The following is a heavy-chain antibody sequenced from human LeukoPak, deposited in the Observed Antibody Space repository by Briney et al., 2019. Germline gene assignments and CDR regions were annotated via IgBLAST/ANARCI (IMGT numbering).Heavy chain of an antibody. J-gene: IGHJ4*02. CDR1: SGSISSYY. D-gene: IGHD6-13*01. Sequence: PSETLSLTCTVSSGSISSYYWSWIRQPPGKGLEWIGYIYHSGSTYYNPSLKSRVTISVDRSKNQFSLKLSSVTAADTAVYYCARLSSSWYLYFDYWGQGTLVTVSS. CDR3: ARLSSSWYLYFDY. V-gene: IGHV4-59*12. CDR2: IYHSGST.